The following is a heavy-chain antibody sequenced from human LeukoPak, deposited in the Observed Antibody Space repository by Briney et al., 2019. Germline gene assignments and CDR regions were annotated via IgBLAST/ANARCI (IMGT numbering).Heavy chain of an antibody. CDR2: IYTSGST. CDR3: ARVKCSSTSCSSIGASDY. J-gene: IGHJ4*02. Sequence: SETLSLTCTVSGGSISSYYWSWIRQPAGKGLEWIGRIYTSGSTNYNPSLKSRVTMSVDTSKNQFSLKLSSVTAADTAVYYCARVKCSSTSCSSIGASDYWGQGTLVTVSS. V-gene: IGHV4-4*07. CDR1: GGSISSYY. D-gene: IGHD2-2*01.